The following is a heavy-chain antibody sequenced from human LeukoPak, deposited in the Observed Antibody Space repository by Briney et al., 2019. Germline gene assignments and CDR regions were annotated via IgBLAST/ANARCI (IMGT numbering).Heavy chain of an antibody. Sequence: GGSLRLSCAASGFTFRNYNMNWVRQAPGKGLEWVSSINSISGYIYYADSVKGRFTISRDNAKKSLYLQMNSLRAEDTAVYYCARVGLKNFDYWGQGTLVTVSS. CDR2: INSISGYI. D-gene: IGHD2-15*01. CDR1: GFTFRNYN. CDR3: ARVGLKNFDY. J-gene: IGHJ4*02. V-gene: IGHV3-21*01.